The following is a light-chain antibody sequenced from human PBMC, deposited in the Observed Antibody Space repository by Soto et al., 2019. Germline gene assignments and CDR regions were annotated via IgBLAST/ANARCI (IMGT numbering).Light chain of an antibody. Sequence: IVTTQSPATLSVSQGETTRLSCRASQSINSDVAWYQQKVGQTPRLLIHGASTRATGIAARFSGSGSGTDFTLTISRLEPEDFAVFYCQQYGTSPPTFGQGTKVDIK. J-gene: IGKJ1*01. CDR1: QSINSD. CDR3: QQYGTSPPT. CDR2: GAS. V-gene: IGKV3-20*01.